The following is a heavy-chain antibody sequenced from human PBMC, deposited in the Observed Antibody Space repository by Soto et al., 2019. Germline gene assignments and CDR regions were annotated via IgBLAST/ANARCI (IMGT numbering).Heavy chain of an antibody. Sequence: EVQLLEPGGGLEQPGNFLRLSCAASGFTFSSYGMSWVRQAPGKGLEWVSAMSGSGDRSYYTESVKGRFIISRDNSKSTLYLHMSNLRAEDTAVYYCAKALYSDYELTTFDYWGQGSLVTVSS. J-gene: IGHJ4*02. V-gene: IGHV3-23*01. CDR2: MSGSGDRS. D-gene: IGHD4-17*01. CDR3: AKALYSDYELTTFDY. CDR1: GFTFSSYG.